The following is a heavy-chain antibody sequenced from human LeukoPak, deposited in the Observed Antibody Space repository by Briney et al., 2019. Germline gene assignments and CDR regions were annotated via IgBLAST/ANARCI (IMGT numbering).Heavy chain of an antibody. CDR3: TKVGANRQRRYYFEY. V-gene: IGHV3-15*01. J-gene: IGHJ4*02. Sequence: GGSLRLSCAASRFDFTNAWMSWVRQAPGKGLEWVGRIKSKTDGGTTDYVAPVKGRFTISRDDSKNTLHLQMNSLKTEDTAVYYCTKVGANRQRRYYFEYWGQGTLVTVSS. CDR2: IKSKTDGGTT. CDR1: RFDFTNAW. D-gene: IGHD3-16*01.